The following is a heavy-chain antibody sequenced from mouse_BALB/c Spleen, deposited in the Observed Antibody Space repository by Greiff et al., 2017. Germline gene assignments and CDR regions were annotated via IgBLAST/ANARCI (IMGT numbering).Heavy chain of an antibody. Sequence: EVKLVESGGGLVKPGGSLKLSCAASGFAFSSYDMSWVRQTPEKRLEWVAYISSGGGSTYYPDTVKGRFTISRDNAKNTLYLQMSSLKSEDTAMYYCARGNRYGFDYWGQGTTLTVSS. CDR3: ARGNRYGFDY. V-gene: IGHV5-12-1*01. D-gene: IGHD2-14*01. J-gene: IGHJ2*01. CDR2: ISSGGGST. CDR1: GFAFSSYD.